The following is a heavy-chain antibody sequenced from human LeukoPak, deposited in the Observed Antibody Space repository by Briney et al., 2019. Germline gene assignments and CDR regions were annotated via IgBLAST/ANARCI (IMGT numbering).Heavy chain of an antibody. Sequence: GGSLRPSCAASGFTFSDYYMSWIRQAPGKGLEWVSYISSSGSTIYYADSVKGRFTISRDNAKNSLYLQMTSLRAEDTAVYYCAKDQRFGDLDDYRGQGTLVTVSS. D-gene: IGHD3-10*01. CDR2: ISSSGSTI. CDR3: AKDQRFGDLDDY. V-gene: IGHV3-11*01. CDR1: GFTFSDYY. J-gene: IGHJ4*02.